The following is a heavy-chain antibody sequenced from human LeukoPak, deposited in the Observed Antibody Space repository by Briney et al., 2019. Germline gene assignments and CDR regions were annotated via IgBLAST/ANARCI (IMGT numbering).Heavy chain of an antibody. CDR2: IIPIFGTA. J-gene: IGHJ5*02. CDR3: ARRQQWLVHEWWFDP. CDR1: GGTFSNYA. V-gene: IGHV1-69*01. D-gene: IGHD6-19*01. Sequence: SVKVSCKASGGTFSNYAISWVRQAPGQGLEWMGGIIPIFGTANYAQKFQGRVTITADESTSTAYMELSSLRSEDTAVYYCARRQQWLVHEWWFDPWGQGTLVTVSS.